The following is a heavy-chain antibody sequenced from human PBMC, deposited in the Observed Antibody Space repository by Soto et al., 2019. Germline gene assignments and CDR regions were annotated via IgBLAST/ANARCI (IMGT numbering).Heavy chain of an antibody. CDR1: GFTFANYG. Sequence: ASVKVSCKASGFTFANYGINWLRQAPGQGLEWMGWINGHSGETFFAQNFQGRVTVHTDTLRTTAYMEVRSLRSDDTAVYYCARGVGYYDSSGYLKDYYYYGMDVWGQGTTVTVSS. CDR3: ARGVGYYDSSGYLKDYYYYGMDV. D-gene: IGHD3-22*01. CDR2: INGHSGET. J-gene: IGHJ6*02. V-gene: IGHV1-18*04.